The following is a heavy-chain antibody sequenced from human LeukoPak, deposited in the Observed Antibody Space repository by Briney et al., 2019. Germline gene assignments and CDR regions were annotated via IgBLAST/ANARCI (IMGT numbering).Heavy chain of an antibody. J-gene: IGHJ4*02. CDR2: INYSGST. CDR3: ARRNHYCTNGVCPFDY. D-gene: IGHD2-8*01. V-gene: IGHV4-59*08. CDR1: GGSISSYY. Sequence: PSETLSLTCSVSGGSISSYYWSWIRQPPGKGLEWIGYINYSGSTNYNTSLKSRVTISVDTSKNQFSLKLSSVTAADTAVYYCARRNHYCTNGVCPFDYWCQGTLVTVSS.